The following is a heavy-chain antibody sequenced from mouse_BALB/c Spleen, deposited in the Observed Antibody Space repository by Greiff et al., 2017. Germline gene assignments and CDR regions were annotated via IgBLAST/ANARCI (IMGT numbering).Heavy chain of an antibody. D-gene: IGHD2-2*01. V-gene: IGHV5-6*02. J-gene: IGHJ4*01. CDR1: GFTFSSYG. CDR3: ARPQGYRYAMDY. CDR2: ISSGGSYT. Sequence: DVKLVESGGDLVKPGGSLKLSCAASGFTFSSYGMSWVRQTPDKRLEWVATISSGGSYTYYPDSVKGRFTISRDNAKNTLYLQMSSLKSEDTAMYYCARPQGYRYAMDYWGQGTSVTVSS.